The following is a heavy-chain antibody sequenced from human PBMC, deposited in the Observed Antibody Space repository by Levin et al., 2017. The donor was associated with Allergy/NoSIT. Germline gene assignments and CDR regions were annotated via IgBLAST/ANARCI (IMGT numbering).Heavy chain of an antibody. CDR2: ISGSGGST. J-gene: IGHJ6*03. V-gene: IGHV3-23*01. Sequence: GESLKISCAASGFTFSSYAMSWVRQAPGKGLEWVSAISGSGGSTYYADSVKGRFTISRDNSKNTLYLQMNSLRAEDTAVYYCAKDEFGGGYCSGGSCYSAADYMDVWGKGTTVTVSS. D-gene: IGHD2-15*01. CDR1: GFTFSSYA. CDR3: AKDEFGGGYCSGGSCYSAADYMDV.